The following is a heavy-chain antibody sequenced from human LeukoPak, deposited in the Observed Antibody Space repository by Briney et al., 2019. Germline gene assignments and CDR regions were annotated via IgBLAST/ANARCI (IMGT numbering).Heavy chain of an antibody. V-gene: IGHV1-18*01. CDR2: ISAYNGNT. J-gene: IGHJ4*02. Sequence: GASVKVSCKASGYTFTSYSISWVRQAPGQGLEWMGWISAYNGNTNYAQKLQGRVTMTTDTSTSTAYMELRSLRSDDTAVYYCARRYCSGGSCWEDYWGQGTLVTVSS. CDR1: GYTFTSYS. CDR3: ARRYCSGGSCWEDY. D-gene: IGHD2-15*01.